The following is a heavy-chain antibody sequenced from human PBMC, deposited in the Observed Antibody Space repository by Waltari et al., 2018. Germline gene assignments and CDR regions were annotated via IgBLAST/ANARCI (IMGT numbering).Heavy chain of an antibody. V-gene: IGHV4-34*02. CDR3: VRLEDCTGPGGHCYSGDPFALDV. Sequence: QVQLQQWGAGLLQSSETLSLTCAVYGGSFSGYYWCWVRQPPGKGLEWIGENNHAGYTNTNPSLRSRVTMSADTSKSQFSLNLNSGTAADTAVYYCVRLEDCTGPGGHCYSGDPFALDVWGQGTTVTVSS. CDR1: GGSFSGYY. D-gene: IGHD2-15*01. J-gene: IGHJ6*02. CDR2: NNHAGYT.